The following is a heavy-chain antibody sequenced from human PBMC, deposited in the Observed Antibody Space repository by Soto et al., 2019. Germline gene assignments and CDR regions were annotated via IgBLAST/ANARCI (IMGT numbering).Heavy chain of an antibody. V-gene: IGHV3-30-3*01. CDR2: VSYDGTKQ. J-gene: IGHJ4*02. D-gene: IGHD3-22*01. Sequence: QVQLVESGGGVVQPGRSLRVSCAASGFTFSHYAMHWVRQAPGKGLEWVAVVSYDGTKQFYADSVKGRFTISRDSSKSTLYLQMNNLRDEDTAVYYCARDRVYYHDSSGYYNFDFWGQGTLVTVSS. CDR1: GFTFSHYA. CDR3: ARDRVYYHDSSGYYNFDF.